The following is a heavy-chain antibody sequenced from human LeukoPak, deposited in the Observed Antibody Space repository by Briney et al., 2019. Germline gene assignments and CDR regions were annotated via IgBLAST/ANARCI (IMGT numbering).Heavy chain of an antibody. V-gene: IGHV4-4*07. J-gene: IGHJ3*02. CDR3: ARGITAASERALDI. CDR2: IYSSGST. Sequence: SETLSLTCTVSGGSISNYYWSWIRQPAGKGLEWIGRIYSSGSTDYNPSLRSRVTMSVDTSKNHFSLKLSSVTAADTAVYYCARGITAASERALDIWGQGTMVTVSS. CDR1: GGSISNYY. D-gene: IGHD6-13*01.